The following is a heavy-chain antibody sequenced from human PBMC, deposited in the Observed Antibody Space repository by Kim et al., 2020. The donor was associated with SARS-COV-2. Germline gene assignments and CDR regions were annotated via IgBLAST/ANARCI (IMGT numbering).Heavy chain of an antibody. CDR3: ARDRGGSAWERFDF. CDR1: GFTVNGYV. CDR2: IYSDDKT. V-gene: IGHV3-66*01. J-gene: IGHJ4*02. D-gene: IGHD6-19*01. Sequence: GGSLRLSCAASGFTVNGYVMTWVRQVPGKGLEWVSTIYSDDKTFYTDSVKGRFTISRDNSKNTLFLQINSLRAEDTAVYYCARDRGGSAWERFDFWGQGTLVTVSS.